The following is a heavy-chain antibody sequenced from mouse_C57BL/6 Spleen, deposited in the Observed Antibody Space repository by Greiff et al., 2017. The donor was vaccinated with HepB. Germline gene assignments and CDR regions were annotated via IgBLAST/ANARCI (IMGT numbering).Heavy chain of an antibody. J-gene: IGHJ4*01. CDR2: INPYNGGT. Sequence: EVQLQQSGPVLVKPGASVKMSCKASGSTFTDYYMNWVKQSHGKSLEWIGVINPYNGGTSYNQKFKGKATLTVDKSASTAYMELNSLTSEDSAVDYCARRGSSFYAMYYWGQVTSVTVSS. V-gene: IGHV1-19*01. D-gene: IGHD1-1*01. CDR3: ARRGSSFYAMYY. CDR1: GSTFTDYY.